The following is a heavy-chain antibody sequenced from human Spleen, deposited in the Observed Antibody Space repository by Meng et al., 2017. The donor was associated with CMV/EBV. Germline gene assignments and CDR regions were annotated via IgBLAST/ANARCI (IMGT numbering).Heavy chain of an antibody. D-gene: IGHD2-21*02. J-gene: IGHJ4*02. Sequence: SGVSISGGGYYWGWIRQPPGQGLEWVVYIYYTGSTYYDSSLKSRVTFSIDTSKNQFSLRLTSVIVADTAVYYCARVTTEFPGDVHDYWGQGTLVTVSS. V-gene: IGHV4-30-4*01. CDR3: ARVTTEFPGDVHDY. CDR2: IYYTGST. CDR1: GVSISGGGYY.